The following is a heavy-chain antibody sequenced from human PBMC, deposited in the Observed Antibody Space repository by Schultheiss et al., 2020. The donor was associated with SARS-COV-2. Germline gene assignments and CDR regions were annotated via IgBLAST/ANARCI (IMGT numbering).Heavy chain of an antibody. D-gene: IGHD6-19*01. CDR2: IGSGGSII. V-gene: IGHV3-11*04. Sequence: LSLTCAVYGGSFSGYYWSWIRQAPGKGLVWVSYIGSGGSIIYYADSVKGRFTISRDNAKNSLYLQMNSLRAEDTAVYYCARDPYSSGWYGAFDIWGQGTMVTVSS. J-gene: IGHJ3*02. CDR3: ARDPYSSGWYGAFDI. CDR1: GGSFSGYY.